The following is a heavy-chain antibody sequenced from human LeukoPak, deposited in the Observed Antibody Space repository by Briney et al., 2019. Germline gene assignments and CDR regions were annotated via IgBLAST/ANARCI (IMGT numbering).Heavy chain of an antibody. CDR2: VNTHSGRI. J-gene: IGHJ4*02. CDR1: GFTFSSYN. CDR3: AREFSANSEFDY. D-gene: IGHD4/OR15-4a*01. Sequence: GGSLRLSCAASGFTFSSYNMHWVRQAPGKGLEWISSVNTHSGRIYYADSVKSRFTISRDNAEKSLYLHMSSLRDEDTAVYYCAREFSANSEFDYWGQGTLVAVSS. V-gene: IGHV3-48*02.